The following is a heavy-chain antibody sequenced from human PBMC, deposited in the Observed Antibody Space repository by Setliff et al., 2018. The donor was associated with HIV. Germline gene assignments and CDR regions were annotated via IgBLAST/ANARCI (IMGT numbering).Heavy chain of an antibody. CDR1: GASISSSSHH. J-gene: IGHJ4*02. V-gene: IGHV4-39*01. D-gene: IGHD2-21*01. CDR3: ARQVTVVGYFETAAGSFNY. CDR2: IYYTGST. Sequence: SETLSLTCTVSGASISSSSHHWAWIRQPPGKGLEYIGNIYYTGSTHHNPSLESRVATSVDTSKNQFSLKLSSVTAADTAVYYCARQVTVVGYFETAAGSFNYWGPGTLVTVSS.